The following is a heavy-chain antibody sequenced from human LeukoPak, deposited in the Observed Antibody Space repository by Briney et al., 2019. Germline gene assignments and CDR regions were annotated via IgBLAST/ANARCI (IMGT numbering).Heavy chain of an antibody. J-gene: IGHJ3*02. D-gene: IGHD3-10*01. CDR1: GYTLTELS. V-gene: IGHV1-18*01. CDR3: ARDPGGWFGESGAFDI. CDR2: ISAYNGNT. Sequence: ASVKVSCKVSGYTLTELSMHWVRQAPGQGLEWMGWISAYNGNTNYAQKLQGRVTMTTDTSTSTAYMELRSLRSDDTAVYYCARDPGGWFGESGAFDIWGQGTMVTVSS.